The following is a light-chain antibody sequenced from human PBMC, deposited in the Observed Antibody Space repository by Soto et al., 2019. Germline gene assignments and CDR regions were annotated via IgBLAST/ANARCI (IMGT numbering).Light chain of an antibody. CDR3: QQSYSHLFT. Sequence: DIQMPQSPSSLSASVGDSVNITCRASQTLRVSLNWYQKKPGKAPKLLIFRASTFENGVPPRFSGGESGTDFTLTINGLQPDDFATYDCQQSYSHLFTFGKGTRLEIE. J-gene: IGKJ5*01. CDR2: RAS. CDR1: QTLRVS. V-gene: IGKV1-39*01.